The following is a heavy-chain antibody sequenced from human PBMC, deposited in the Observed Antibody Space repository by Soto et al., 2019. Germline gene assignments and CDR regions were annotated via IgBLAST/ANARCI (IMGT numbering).Heavy chain of an antibody. J-gene: IGHJ4*02. CDR2: IYPADSDT. CDR3: ARPRYGTTGTPAPFDY. D-gene: IGHD1-1*01. CDR1: GYSFTSYW. Sequence: PGESLKISCKGSGYSFTSYWIAWVRQMPGKGLEWMGIIYPADSDTRYSPSFQGQVTISADKSISTAYLQWSSLKASDTAMYYCARPRYGTTGTPAPFDYWGQGTLVTVSS. V-gene: IGHV5-51*01.